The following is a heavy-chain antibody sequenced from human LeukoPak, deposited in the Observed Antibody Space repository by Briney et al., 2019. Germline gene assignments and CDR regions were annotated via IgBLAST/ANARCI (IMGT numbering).Heavy chain of an antibody. CDR1: GYSFTRHW. CDR2: IAPSDSYT. V-gene: IGHV5-10-1*01. J-gene: IGHJ4*02. CDR3: ARHRDCSSGACYPDY. D-gene: IGHD2-15*01. Sequence: GESLKISCKGSGYSFTRHWISWVRPMPGKGLEWMGRIAPSDSYTNYSPSFQGHVTISADKSISTAYLQWSSLKASDTAMYYCARHRDCSSGACYPDYWGQGTLVTVSS.